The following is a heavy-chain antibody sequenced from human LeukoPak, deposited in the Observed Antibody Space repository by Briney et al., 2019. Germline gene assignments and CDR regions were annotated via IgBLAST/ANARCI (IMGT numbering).Heavy chain of an antibody. CDR3: ARDVIAVSGLILATSTTYYYYGMDV. D-gene: IGHD6-19*01. J-gene: IGHJ6*02. CDR2: IYYSGST. V-gene: IGHV4-39*07. Sequence: PSETLSLTCTVSGGSISSSSYYWGWIRQPPGKGLEWIGSIYYSGSTYYNPSLKSRVTISVDTSKNQFSLKLSSVTAADTAVYYCARDVIAVSGLILATSTTYYYYGMDVWGQGTTVTVSS. CDR1: GGSISSSSYY.